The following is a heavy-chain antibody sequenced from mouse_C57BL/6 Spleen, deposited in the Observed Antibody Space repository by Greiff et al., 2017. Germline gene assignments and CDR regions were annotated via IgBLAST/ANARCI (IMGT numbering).Heavy chain of an antibody. J-gene: IGHJ1*03. CDR3: ARRDYGSSSYWYFDV. D-gene: IGHD1-1*01. CDR1: GYTFTDYY. Sequence: VQLVESGAELVRPGASVKLSCKASGYTFTDYYINWVKQRPGQGLEWIARIYPGSGNTYYNEKFKGKATLTAEKSSSTAYMQLSSLTSEDSAVYFCARRDYGSSSYWYFDVWGTGTTVTVSS. CDR2: IYPGSGNT. V-gene: IGHV1-76*01.